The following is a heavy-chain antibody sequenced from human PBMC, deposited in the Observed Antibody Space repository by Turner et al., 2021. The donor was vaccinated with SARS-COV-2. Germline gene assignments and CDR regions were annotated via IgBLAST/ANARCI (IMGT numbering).Heavy chain of an antibody. Sequence: QVQLQQWGAGLLKTSENLSLTCDVHGGSFSGFYWTWIRQSPGKGLEWIGEINDSGSTTYNPSLKSRLTISVANSKNQFSLKLTSVTAADTAVYYCARAKGPSLYRSYYNHTFFDPWGQGILVAVSS. CDR3: ARAKGPSLYRSYYNHTFFDP. J-gene: IGHJ5*02. D-gene: IGHD1-26*01. CDR2: INDSGST. V-gene: IGHV4-34*01. CDR1: GGSFSGFY.